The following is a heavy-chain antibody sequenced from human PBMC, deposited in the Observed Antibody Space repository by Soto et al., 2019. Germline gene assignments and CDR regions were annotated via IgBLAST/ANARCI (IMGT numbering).Heavy chain of an antibody. Sequence: EVQLVESGGGLVQPGGSLRLSCAASGFTLSNYWMSWVRQAPGKGLEWVANINQDGSQKFYLDSVEGRFTISRDNARNSLYLQMNSLRAEDTAIYYCARIYYSSSSCYIDFWGQGILVTVSS. CDR1: GFTLSNYW. CDR2: INQDGSQK. J-gene: IGHJ4*02. CDR3: ARIYYSSSSCYIDF. V-gene: IGHV3-7*03. D-gene: IGHD2-2*02.